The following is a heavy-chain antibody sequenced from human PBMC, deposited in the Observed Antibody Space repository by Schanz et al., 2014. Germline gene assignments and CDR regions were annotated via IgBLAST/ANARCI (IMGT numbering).Heavy chain of an antibody. CDR1: GFGFSSYS. V-gene: IGHV3-48*01. Sequence: EVQLVESGGGVVQPGRSLRLSCAASGFGFSSYSMNWVRQAPGKGLEWVSYISGSSRTIYYADSVKGRFTISRDNFKGALYLQMSSLRAEDTAVYYCAKSLESCPGGRCSRGYFDYWGQGTLVTVSS. CDR3: AKSLESCPGGRCSRGYFDY. D-gene: IGHD2-8*02. J-gene: IGHJ4*02. CDR2: ISGSSRTI.